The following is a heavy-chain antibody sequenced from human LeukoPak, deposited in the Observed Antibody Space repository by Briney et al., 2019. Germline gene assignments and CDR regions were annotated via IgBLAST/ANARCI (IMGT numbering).Heavy chain of an antibody. V-gene: IGHV3-15*01. J-gene: IGHJ3*02. CDR1: GFTCSNAW. D-gene: IGHD3-9*01. CDR2: IKSKTDSGTT. CDR3: TTYDILTGFDAFDI. Sequence: GGSLRFSCAASGFTCSNAWMSWVRQAPGQGLEGVGRIKSKTDSGTTDYAAPVKGRFTTSRDDLKNTLYLQMNSLKTEDTAVYYCTTYDILTGFDAFDIWGQGTMVSLF.